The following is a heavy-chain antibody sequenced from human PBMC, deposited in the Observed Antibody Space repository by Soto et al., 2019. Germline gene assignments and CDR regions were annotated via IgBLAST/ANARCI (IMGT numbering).Heavy chain of an antibody. Sequence: VQLVESGGGVVQPGRSLRLSCAASGFTFSDYAMHWVLQAPGKGLEWVAVVSHDGRNTHYADSVKGRFTISRDSSKNTVSREMTSLVAEDTAVYYCAKGGRQWLVTADFNHLGQGALVTVSS. J-gene: IGHJ4*02. CDR1: GFTFSDYA. V-gene: IGHV3-30*18. D-gene: IGHD6-19*01. CDR2: VSHDGRNT. CDR3: AKGGRQWLVTADFNH.